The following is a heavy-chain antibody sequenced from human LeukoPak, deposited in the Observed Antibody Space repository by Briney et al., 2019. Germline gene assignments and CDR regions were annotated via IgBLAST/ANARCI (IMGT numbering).Heavy chain of an antibody. CDR2: IIPILGIA. CDR1: GGTFSSYA. Sequence: GSSVKVSCKASGGTFSSYAISWVRQAPGQGLEWMGRIIPILGIANYAQKFQGRVTITADKSTSTAYMELSGLRSEDTAVYYCARASRRDGYNLYFDYWGQGTLVTVSS. CDR3: ARASRRDGYNLYFDY. D-gene: IGHD5-24*01. V-gene: IGHV1-69*04. J-gene: IGHJ4*02.